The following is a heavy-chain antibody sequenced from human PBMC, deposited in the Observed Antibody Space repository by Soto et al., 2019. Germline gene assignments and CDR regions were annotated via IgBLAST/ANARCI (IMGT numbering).Heavy chain of an antibody. Sequence: PGGSLRLSCAASGFAFSSHVMNWVRQAPGRGLEWGSGISSSGNITYYAASVKGRFTISRDNSKYTLYLEMHSLGADDTAVYHCATSHAWIVYAFDDWGQGALVTVSS. V-gene: IGHV3-23*01. CDR3: ATSHAWIVYAFDD. J-gene: IGHJ4*02. CDR1: GFAFSSHV. CDR2: ISSSGNIT. D-gene: IGHD3-3*01.